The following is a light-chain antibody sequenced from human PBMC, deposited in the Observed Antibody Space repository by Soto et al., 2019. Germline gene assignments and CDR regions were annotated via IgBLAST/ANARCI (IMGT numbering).Light chain of an antibody. CDR2: SAS. V-gene: IGKV1D-16*01. J-gene: IGKJ1*01. Sequence: QVTQSPSSVSASVGDRVTITCQTSKDISTSVAWYQQKPGKAPNLLIYSASALHRGVPSRFSGSGSGTEFTLAISSLQPDDFATYYCQQYDNYRAFGQGTKVHIK. CDR3: QQYDNYRA. CDR1: KDISTS.